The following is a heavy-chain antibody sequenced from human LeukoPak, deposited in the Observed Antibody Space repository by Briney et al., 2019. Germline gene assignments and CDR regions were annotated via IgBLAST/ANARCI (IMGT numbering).Heavy chain of an antibody. CDR1: GGSFSAYY. CDR3: ARVRFGGDFWSGYYTETPFDY. D-gene: IGHD3-3*01. Sequence: SETLSLTCAVYGGSFSAYYWSWIRQPPGKGLEWIGEINHSGSTNYNPSLKSRVTISVDTSKNQFSLKLSSVTAADTAVYYCARVRFGGDFWSGYYTETPFDYWGQGTLVTVSS. V-gene: IGHV4-34*01. CDR2: INHSGST. J-gene: IGHJ4*02.